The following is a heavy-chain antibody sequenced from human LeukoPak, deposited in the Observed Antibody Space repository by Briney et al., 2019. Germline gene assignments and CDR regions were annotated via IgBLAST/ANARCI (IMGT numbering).Heavy chain of an antibody. CDR3: AKATAPLCGGDCYYDY. V-gene: IGHV3-9*01. CDR2: ISWNSGSI. D-gene: IGHD2-21*02. J-gene: IGHJ4*02. Sequence: GGSLRLSCAASGFTFDDYAMHWVRQAPGKGLEWVSGISWNSGSIGYADSVKGRFTISRDNAKNSLYLQMNSLRAEDTALYYCAKATAPLCGGDCYYDYWGQGTLVTVSS. CDR1: GFTFDDYA.